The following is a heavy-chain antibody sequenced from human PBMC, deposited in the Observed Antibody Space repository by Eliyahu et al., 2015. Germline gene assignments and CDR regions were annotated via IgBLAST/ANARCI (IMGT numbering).Heavy chain of an antibody. CDR3: AKDSHIDAHLDH. J-gene: IGHJ4*02. D-gene: IGHD3-9*01. CDR1: GXKFDDFT. Sequence: EVQLVQSGGVLVQPGGSLRLXCAASGXKFDDFTMHWVRXPPGKGLEWVSFISWSGGSSHYADSVRGRFTISRDNNNNFLYLQMNSLRTEDTGIYYCAKDSHIDAHLDHWGQGALVTVSS. V-gene: IGHV3-43*01. CDR2: ISWSGGSS.